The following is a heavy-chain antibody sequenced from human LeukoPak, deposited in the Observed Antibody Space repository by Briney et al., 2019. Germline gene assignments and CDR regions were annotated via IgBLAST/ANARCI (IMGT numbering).Heavy chain of an antibody. Sequence: GGSLRLSCAASGFTFSSYAMSWVRQAPGKGLEWVSAISGSGGSTYYADSVKGRFTISRDNSKNTLYLQMNSLRAEDTAVYYCARDRTSGYSYGPNYYFDYWGQGTLVTVSS. CDR3: ARDRTSGYSYGPNYYFDY. CDR1: GFTFSSYA. CDR2: ISGSGGST. V-gene: IGHV3-23*01. D-gene: IGHD5-18*01. J-gene: IGHJ4*02.